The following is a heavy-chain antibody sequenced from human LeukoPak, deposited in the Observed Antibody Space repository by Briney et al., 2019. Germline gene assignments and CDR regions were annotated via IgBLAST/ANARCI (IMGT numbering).Heavy chain of an antibody. CDR3: AKEHCSSTSCSFYYMDV. J-gene: IGHJ6*03. D-gene: IGHD2-2*01. CDR2: ISSLSGTI. V-gene: IGHV3-48*01. Sequence: GGSLRLSCAASGFTFSSYSMNWVRQAPGEGLEWVSYISSLSGTIYYADSVKGRFTTSRDNSKNTLYLQMNSLRAEDTAVYYCAKEHCSSTSCSFYYMDVWGKGTTVTISS. CDR1: GFTFSSYS.